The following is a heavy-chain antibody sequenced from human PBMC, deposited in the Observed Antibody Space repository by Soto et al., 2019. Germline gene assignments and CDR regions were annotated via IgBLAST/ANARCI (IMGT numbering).Heavy chain of an antibody. CDR2: IRAAGGST. CDR3: AESLGNTWALYYFAS. V-gene: IGHV3-23*01. J-gene: IGHJ4*02. CDR1: GLIFEPYS. D-gene: IGHD3-16*01. Sequence: EVQLLECGGGLVQPGGSLRLSCAASGLIFEPYSMSWVLEPPGKGLGWVSGIRAAGGSTYYADAMKGRFTISRDNSKSTQSLEVNSLRTEETAVNYGAESLGNTWALYYFASWGQGTLVTVSS.